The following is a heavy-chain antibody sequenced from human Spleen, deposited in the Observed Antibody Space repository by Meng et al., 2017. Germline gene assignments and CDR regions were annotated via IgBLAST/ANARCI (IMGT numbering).Heavy chain of an antibody. CDR1: GFTFSTYW. V-gene: IGHV3-21*01. CDR2: ITSTSTYI. Sequence: GESLKISCEASGFTFSTYWMSWVRQAPGKGLEWVSSITSTSTYIYYADSVKGRFTIYRDNAKNSLYLQMNSLRAEDTAVYFCAREKSNYYDSRDYYYYGMDVWGQGTTVTVSS. D-gene: IGHD3-22*01. J-gene: IGHJ6*02. CDR3: AREKSNYYDSRDYYYYGMDV.